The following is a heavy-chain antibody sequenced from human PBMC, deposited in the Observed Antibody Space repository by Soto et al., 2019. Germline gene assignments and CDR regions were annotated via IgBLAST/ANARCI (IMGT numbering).Heavy chain of an antibody. CDR3: AKDLSPAGVVVRMDV. V-gene: IGHV3-23*01. Sequence: EVQLLESGGGLVQPGGSLRLSCAASGFTFSSYAMSWVRQAPGKGLEWVSAISGSGGSTYYADSVKGRFTISRDNPKNTLYQQMNSLRAKDTAVYYCAKDLSPAGVVVRMDVWGQGTTVTVSS. CDR2: ISGSGGST. D-gene: IGHD2-15*01. J-gene: IGHJ6*02. CDR1: GFTFSSYA.